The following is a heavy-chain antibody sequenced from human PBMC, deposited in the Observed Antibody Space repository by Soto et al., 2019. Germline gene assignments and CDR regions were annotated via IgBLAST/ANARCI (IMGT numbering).Heavy chain of an antibody. CDR2: IYYSGST. J-gene: IGHJ4*02. Sequence: SETLSLTCTVSGGSISSYYWSWIRQPPGKGLEWIGYIYYSGSTNYNPSLKSRVTISVDTSKNQFSLKLSSVTAADTAVYYCAYMGVATFGYFDYWGQGTLVTVSS. D-gene: IGHD5-12*01. CDR1: GGSISSYY. CDR3: AYMGVATFGYFDY. V-gene: IGHV4-59*01.